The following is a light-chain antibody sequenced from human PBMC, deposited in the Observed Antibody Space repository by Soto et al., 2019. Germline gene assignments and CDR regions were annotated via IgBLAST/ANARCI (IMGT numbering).Light chain of an antibody. V-gene: IGKV3-20*01. CDR1: QSIRNNY. Sequence: ETVLAQSPGTVSLCSGERATLSCRASQSIRNNYLAWYQQKPGQAPRLLIYGVFNRATGIPDRFSGSESGTDFTLTISRLEPEDSAVYYCQHYDGSPRTFGQGTKLEIK. CDR2: GVF. J-gene: IGKJ2*01. CDR3: QHYDGSPRT.